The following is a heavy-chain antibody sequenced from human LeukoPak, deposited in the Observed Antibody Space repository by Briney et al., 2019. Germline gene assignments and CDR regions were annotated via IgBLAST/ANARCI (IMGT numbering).Heavy chain of an antibody. J-gene: IGHJ5*02. D-gene: IGHD6-19*01. Sequence: SETLSLTCTVSGVSISTYSWSWIRQSPGKALEWIGYIYYSGTTNYNPSLKSRLTISVDTSKNQFSLKLSSVTAADTVVYYCAGDSSGWSGWFDPWGQGTLVTVSS. V-gene: IGHV4-59*01. CDR2: IYYSGTT. CDR1: GVSISTYS. CDR3: AGDSSGWSGWFDP.